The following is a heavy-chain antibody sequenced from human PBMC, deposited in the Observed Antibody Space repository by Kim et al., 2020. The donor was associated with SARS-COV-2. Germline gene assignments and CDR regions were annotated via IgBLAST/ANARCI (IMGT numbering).Heavy chain of an antibody. Sequence: SETLSLTCTVSGGSISSGGYYWSWIRQHPGKGLEWIGYIYYSGSTYYNPSLKSRVTISVDTSKNQFSLKLSSVTAADTAVYYCARGGGSYYDGYFDYWGPGNPGHRLL. J-gene: IGHJ4*02. CDR1: GGSISSGGYY. CDR2: IYYSGST. CDR3: ARGGGSYYDGYFDY. D-gene: IGHD1-26*01. V-gene: IGHV4-31*03.